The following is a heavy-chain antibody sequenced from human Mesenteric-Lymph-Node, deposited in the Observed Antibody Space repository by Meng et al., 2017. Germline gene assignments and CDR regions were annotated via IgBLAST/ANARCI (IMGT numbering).Heavy chain of an antibody. CDR2: ISGTGGST. J-gene: IGHJ4*02. CDR3: AKERSMENVLDY. D-gene: IGHD1-1*01. Sequence: GPLVEYGGGWVPPGWALRLSCAVSGFTFRPYAMSWVRQAPGKALEWVSDISGTGGSTCYADSVKGRFTISRDNSKNTLYLQVNSLRAEDTAVYFCAKERSMENVLDYWGQGTLVTVSS. CDR1: GFTFRPYA. V-gene: IGHV3-23*04.